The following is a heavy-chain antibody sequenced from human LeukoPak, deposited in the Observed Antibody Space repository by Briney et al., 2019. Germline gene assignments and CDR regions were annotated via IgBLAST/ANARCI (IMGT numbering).Heavy chain of an antibody. V-gene: IGHV4-59*12. J-gene: IGHJ4*02. CDR2: IYYSGST. CDR3: ARGRDGYKRYYFDY. Sequence: SETLSLTCTVSGGSISSYHWSWIRQPPGKGLEWIGYIYYSGSTNYNPSLKSRVTISVDTSKNQFSLKLSSVTAADTAVYYCARGRDGYKRYYFDYWAREPWSPSPQ. D-gene: IGHD5-24*01. CDR1: GGSISSYH.